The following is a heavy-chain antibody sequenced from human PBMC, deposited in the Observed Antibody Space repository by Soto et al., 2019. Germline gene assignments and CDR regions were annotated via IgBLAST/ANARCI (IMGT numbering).Heavy chain of an antibody. Sequence: ASVKVSCKASGYTFTSYGISWVRQAPGQGLEWMGWISAYNGNTNYAQKLQGRVTMTTDTSTSTAYMELRSLRSDDTAVYYCANNGIAAQGRYYYYYGMDVWGQGTTATVSS. J-gene: IGHJ6*02. V-gene: IGHV1-18*01. CDR3: ANNGIAAQGRYYYYYGMDV. D-gene: IGHD6-6*01. CDR2: ISAYNGNT. CDR1: GYTFTSYG.